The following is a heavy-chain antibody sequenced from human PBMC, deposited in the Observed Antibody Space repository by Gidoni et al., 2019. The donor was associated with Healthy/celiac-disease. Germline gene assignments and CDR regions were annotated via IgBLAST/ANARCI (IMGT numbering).Heavy chain of an antibody. CDR3: ARLWGLFGWFDP. D-gene: IGHD3-10*02. Sequence: QVQLQDSRPGLVKPSETLSLTCTVPGGSISSYYWSWIRQPPGKGLEWIGYIYYSGSTNYNPSLKSRVTISVDTSKNQCSLKLSSVTAADTAVYYCARLWGLFGWFDPWGQGTLVTVSS. J-gene: IGHJ5*02. V-gene: IGHV4-59*08. CDR1: GGSISSYY. CDR2: IYYSGST.